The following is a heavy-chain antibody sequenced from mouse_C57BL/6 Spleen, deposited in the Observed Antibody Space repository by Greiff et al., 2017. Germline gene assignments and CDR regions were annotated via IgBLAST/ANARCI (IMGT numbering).Heavy chain of an antibody. J-gene: IGHJ4*01. Sequence: QVQLQESGAELVKPGASVKISCKASGYAFSSYWMNWVKQRPGQGLEWIGQIYPGDGDTNYNGKFKGKATLTADTSSSTAYMQLSSLTSEDSAVYFCAGTPLYGSNYAVGCWGQGASVTVSS. CDR1: GYAFSSYW. CDR3: AGTPLYGSNYAVGC. D-gene: IGHD1-1*01. V-gene: IGHV1-80*01. CDR2: IYPGDGDT.